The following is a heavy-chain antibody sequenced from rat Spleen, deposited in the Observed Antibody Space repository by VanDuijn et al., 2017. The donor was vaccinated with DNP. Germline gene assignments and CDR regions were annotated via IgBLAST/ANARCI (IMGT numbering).Heavy chain of an antibody. Sequence: EVQLVESGGGLVQPGRSIKLSCATSGFTFSNYYMAWVRQAPAKGLEWVATISSSGRKSYYPDSVKGRFAISRDNAKSSLYLQMNSLKSEDTATYYCASVYDGYPPYTMDAWGQGTSVTVSS. J-gene: IGHJ4*01. CDR2: ISSSGRKS. CDR1: GFTFSNYY. CDR3: ASVYDGYPPYTMDA. V-gene: IGHV5-25*01. D-gene: IGHD1-12*03.